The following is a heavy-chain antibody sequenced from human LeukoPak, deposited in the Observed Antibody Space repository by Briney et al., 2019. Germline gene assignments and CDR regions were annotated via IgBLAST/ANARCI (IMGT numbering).Heavy chain of an antibody. J-gene: IGHJ2*01. CDR1: GFTVXSNY. CDR3: ARVAFGYFDL. V-gene: IGHV3-53*01. D-gene: IGHD3-3*02. CDR2: LYSDGRT. Sequence: SLRLSCAAXGFTVXSNYMSWVRQAPGKGLEWVSVLYSDGRTYYADSVKGRFTISRDNSKNTLYLQMNSLRAEDTAVYYCARVAFGYFDLWGRGSLVTVSS.